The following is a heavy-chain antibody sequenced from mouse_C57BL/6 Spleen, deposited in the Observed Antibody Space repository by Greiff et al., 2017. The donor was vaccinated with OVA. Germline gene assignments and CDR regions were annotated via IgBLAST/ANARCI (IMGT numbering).Heavy chain of an antibody. Sequence: VQLQQPGAELVRPGSSVKLSCKASGYTFTSYWMDWVKQRPGQGLEWIGNIYPSDSNTHYNQKFKDKATLSVDKSSSPASMQISDLTSVDSAVYYCARSGGSSVDWGQGTLVTVSA. CDR2: IYPSDSNT. CDR1: GYTFTSYW. D-gene: IGHD3-1*01. CDR3: ARSGGSSVD. V-gene: IGHV1-61*01. J-gene: IGHJ3*01.